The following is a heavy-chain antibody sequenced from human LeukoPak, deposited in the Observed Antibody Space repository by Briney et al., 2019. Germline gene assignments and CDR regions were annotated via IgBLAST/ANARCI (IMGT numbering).Heavy chain of an antibody. V-gene: IGHV4-34*01. CDR2: INHSGST. J-gene: IGHJ3*02. CDR3: ARSYSSSSAFDI. D-gene: IGHD6-6*01. Sequence: KASETLSLTCAVYGGSFSGYYWSWIRQPPGKGLEWIGEINHSGSTNYNPSLRSRVTISVDTSKNQFSLKLSSVTAADTAVYYCARSYSSSSAFDIWGQGTMVTVSS. CDR1: GGSFSGYY.